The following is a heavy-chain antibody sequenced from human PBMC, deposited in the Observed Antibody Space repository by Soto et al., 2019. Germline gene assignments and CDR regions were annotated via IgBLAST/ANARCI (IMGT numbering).Heavy chain of an antibody. Sequence: SETLSLTCTVSGDSISTFYWGWMRQSPGKELEWIGYVYYTGSTNYNPSLKSRVTISVDRSKNQFSLKLTSANAADTAVYYCARGRTVRNYADDSSDYFYFSDYWGQGTQVTVSS. J-gene: IGHJ4*02. D-gene: IGHD3-22*01. CDR3: ARGRTVRNYADDSSDYFYFSDY. CDR1: GDSISTFY. CDR2: VYYTGST. V-gene: IGHV4-59*01.